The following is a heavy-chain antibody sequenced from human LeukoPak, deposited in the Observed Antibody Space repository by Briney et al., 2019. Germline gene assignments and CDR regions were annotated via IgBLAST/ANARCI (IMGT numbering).Heavy chain of an antibody. CDR1: GGSISSGGYY. Sequence: SETLSLTCTVSGGSISSGGYYWSWIRQHPGKGLEWIGYIYYSGSTYYNPSLKSRVTISVDTSKNQFSLKLSSVTAADTAVYYCARERRDYVYYHYGMDVWGQGTTVTVSS. V-gene: IGHV4-31*03. D-gene: IGHD4-17*01. CDR2: IYYSGST. CDR3: ARERRDYVYYHYGMDV. J-gene: IGHJ6*02.